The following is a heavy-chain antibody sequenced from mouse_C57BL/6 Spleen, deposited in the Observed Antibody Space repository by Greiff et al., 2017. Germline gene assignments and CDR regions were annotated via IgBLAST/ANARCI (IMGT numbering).Heavy chain of an antibody. V-gene: IGHV2-6-1*01. D-gene: IGHD2-5*01. CDR1: GFSLTSYG. J-gene: IGHJ4*01. CDR2: IWSDGST. CDR3: ARHGSNFYYAMDY. Sequence: VQLQESGPGLVAPSQSLSITCTVSGFSLTSYGVHWVRQPPGKGLEWLVVIWSDGSTTYNSALKSRLSISKDNSKSQVFLKMNSLQTDDTAMYYCARHGSNFYYAMDYWGQGTSVTVSS.